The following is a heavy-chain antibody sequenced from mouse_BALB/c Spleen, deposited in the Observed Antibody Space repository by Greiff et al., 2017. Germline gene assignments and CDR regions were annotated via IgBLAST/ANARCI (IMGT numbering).Heavy chain of an antibody. CDR3: AYYRERYAMDY. CDR2: ILPGSGST. Sequence: VQLQQSGAELMKPGASVKISCKATGYTFSSYWIEWVKQRPGHGLEWIGEILPGSGSTNYNEKFKGKATFTADTSSNTAYMQLSSLTSEDSAVYYCAYYRERYAMDYWGQGTSVTVSS. CDR1: GYTFSSYW. D-gene: IGHD2-14*01. J-gene: IGHJ4*01. V-gene: IGHV1-9*01.